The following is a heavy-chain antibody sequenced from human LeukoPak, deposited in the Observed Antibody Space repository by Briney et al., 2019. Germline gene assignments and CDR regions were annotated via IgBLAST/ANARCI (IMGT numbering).Heavy chain of an antibody. CDR3: AKAHDSSGYWFY. V-gene: IGHV3-23*01. CDR1: GFTFSSYA. D-gene: IGHD3-22*01. J-gene: IGHJ4*02. CDR2: ISGSGGST. Sequence: GGSLRLSCAASGFTFSSYAMSWVRQAPGKGLEWVSAISGSGGSTYYADSVKGRFTISRDNSKNTLYLQMNGLRAEDTAVYYCAKAHDSSGYWFYWGQGTLVTVSS.